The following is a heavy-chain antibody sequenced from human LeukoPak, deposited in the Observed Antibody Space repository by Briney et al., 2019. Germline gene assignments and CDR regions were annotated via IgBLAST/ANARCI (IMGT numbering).Heavy chain of an antibody. CDR2: IYHSGST. Sequence: SETLSLTCTVSGGSISSGGYSWSWIRQPPGKGLEWIGYIYHSGSTYYNPSLKSRVTISVDTSKNQFSLKLSSVTAADTAVYYCARRGPVGAKGNWFDPWGQGTLVTVSS. CDR1: GGSISSGGYS. V-gene: IGHV4-30-2*01. CDR3: ARRGPVGAKGNWFDP. D-gene: IGHD1-26*01. J-gene: IGHJ5*02.